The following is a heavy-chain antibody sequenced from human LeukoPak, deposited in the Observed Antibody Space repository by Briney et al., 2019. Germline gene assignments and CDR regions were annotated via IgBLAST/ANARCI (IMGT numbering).Heavy chain of an antibody. CDR2: INLSGGST. D-gene: IGHD3-10*01. CDR1: GYTFSSYY. Sequence: ASVKVSCKASGYTFSSYYIHWVRQAPGQGLEWMGIINLSGGSTFYAQEFRGRVTMTRDTSTSTVYVELSSLRSEGTAVYYCARDTDELLWFGEYPNWFDPWGQGTLVTVSS. V-gene: IGHV1-46*01. CDR3: ARDTDELLWFGEYPNWFDP. J-gene: IGHJ5*02.